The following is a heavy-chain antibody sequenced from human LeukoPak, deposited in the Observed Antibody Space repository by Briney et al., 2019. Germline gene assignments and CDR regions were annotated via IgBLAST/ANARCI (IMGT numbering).Heavy chain of an antibody. J-gene: IGHJ4*02. Sequence: ASVKVSCKVSGYTLTELSMHWVRQAPGKGLERRGGFDPEDGETIYAQKFQGRVTMTEDTSTDTAYMELSSLRSEDTAVYYCATDKCTGCRGRYFRWGQGTLVTVSS. CDR3: ATDKCTGCRGRYFR. CDR2: FDPEDGET. D-gene: IGHD3-9*01. V-gene: IGHV1-24*01. CDR1: GYTLTELS.